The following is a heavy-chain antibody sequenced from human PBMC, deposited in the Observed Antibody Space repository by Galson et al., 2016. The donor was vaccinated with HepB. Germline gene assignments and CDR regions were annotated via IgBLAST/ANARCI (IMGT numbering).Heavy chain of an antibody. CDR1: GFTISRYN. J-gene: IGHJ5*02. D-gene: IGHD6-25*01. CDR2: ISSCGTTI. V-gene: IGHV3-48*04. CDR3: VREAAGFDP. Sequence: SLRLSCAASGFTISRYNMNWVRQAPEKGLEWVSFISSCGTTIRYADSAKGRFTLSADNAKNSLYLQMNSLRVEDTAVYYCVREAAGFDPWGRGTLVTVSS.